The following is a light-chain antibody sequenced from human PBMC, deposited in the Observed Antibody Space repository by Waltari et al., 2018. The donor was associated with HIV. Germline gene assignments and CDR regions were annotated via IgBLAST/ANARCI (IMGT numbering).Light chain of an antibody. J-gene: IGKJ4*01. Sequence: EIVLTQSPATLSLSPGERATLSCRASQSVDNYLAWFQQKPGQAPRLLIYDASNRATGIPARCSGSGSGTDFTLTISSLEPEDFAVYYCQQRSGWLLTFGGGTKVEIK. CDR1: QSVDNY. CDR3: QQRSGWLLT. CDR2: DAS. V-gene: IGKV3-11*01.